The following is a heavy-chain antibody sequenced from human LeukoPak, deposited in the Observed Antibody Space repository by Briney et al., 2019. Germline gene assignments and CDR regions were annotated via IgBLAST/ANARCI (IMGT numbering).Heavy chain of an antibody. V-gene: IGHV1-69*02. D-gene: IGHD6-19*01. CDR1: GGTFSSYT. Sequence: GSSVKVSCKASGGTFSSYTISWVRQAPGQGLEWMGRIIPILGIANYAQKFQGRVTITADKSTSTAYMELSSLRSEDPAVYYCARSKSVAGSFDYWGQGTLVTVSS. J-gene: IGHJ4*02. CDR3: ARSKSVAGSFDY. CDR2: IIPILGIA.